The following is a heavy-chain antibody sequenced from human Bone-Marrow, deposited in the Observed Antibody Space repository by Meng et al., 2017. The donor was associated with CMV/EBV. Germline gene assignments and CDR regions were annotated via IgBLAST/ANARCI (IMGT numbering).Heavy chain of an antibody. CDR3: ARGWLAQYFQD. J-gene: IGHJ1*01. V-gene: IGHV6-1*01. Sequence: ISGDSVSSDSGAWHWIRQSPSRGLEWLGRTYYRSKWYNDYATFVKSRITINPDTSKNHFSLQMNSVTPEDTAVYYCARGWLAQYFQDWGQGTLVTVSS. CDR1: GDSVSSDSGA. CDR2: TYYRSKWYN. D-gene: IGHD6-19*01.